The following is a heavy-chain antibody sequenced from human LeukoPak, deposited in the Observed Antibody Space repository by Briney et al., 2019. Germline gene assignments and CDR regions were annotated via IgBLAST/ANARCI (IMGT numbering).Heavy chain of an antibody. CDR2: INPNSGGT. V-gene: IGHV1-2*02. J-gene: IGHJ4*02. CDR1: GYTFPGYY. Sequence: ASVKVSCKASGYTFPGYYMHWVRQAPGQGLEWMGWINPNSGGTNYAQKFQGRVTMTRDTSISTAYMELSRLRSDDTAVYYCARAGSITIFGVVTAFFDYWGQGTLVTVSS. D-gene: IGHD3-3*01. CDR3: ARAGSITIFGVVTAFFDY.